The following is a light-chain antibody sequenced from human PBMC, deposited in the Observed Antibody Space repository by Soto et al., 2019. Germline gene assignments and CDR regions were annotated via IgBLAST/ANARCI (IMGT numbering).Light chain of an antibody. CDR3: RSYTSESTYV. CDR1: SSDVGAYNY. CDR2: DVS. J-gene: IGLJ1*01. V-gene: IGLV2-14*03. Sequence: QSALTQPASVSGSPGQSIAISCTGTSSDVGAYNYVFWYQQHPGKAPKLMIYDVSNRPSGVSDRFSGSKSGNTASLTISGLPAEDEADYYCRSYTSESTYVLGPGTKVTVL.